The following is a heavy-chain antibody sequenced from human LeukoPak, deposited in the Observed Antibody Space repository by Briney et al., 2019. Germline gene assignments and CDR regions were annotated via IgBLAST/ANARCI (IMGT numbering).Heavy chain of an antibody. V-gene: IGHV4-39*07. CDR3: ARRKSGWNDVFDY. J-gene: IGHJ4*02. Sequence: SETLSLTCTVSGGSISTSNYYWGWIRQPPGKGLEWIGSIYYSGSTNYNPSLKSRVTISVDTSKNQFSLKLSSVTAADTAVYYCARRKSGWNDVFDYWGQGTLVTVSS. CDR1: GGSISTSNYY. CDR2: IYYSGST. D-gene: IGHD1-1*01.